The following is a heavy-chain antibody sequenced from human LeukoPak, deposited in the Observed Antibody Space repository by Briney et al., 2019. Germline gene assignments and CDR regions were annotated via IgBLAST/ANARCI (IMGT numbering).Heavy chain of an antibody. CDR3: ARGSSGWYGIDY. CDR2: ISASGDTT. D-gene: IGHD6-19*01. J-gene: IGHJ4*02. CDR1: GFPFSAYA. Sequence: PGGSLRLSCAASGFPFSAYAMSWVRQAPGKGLEWVSAISASGDTTYYADSVRGRFTISRDNAKNALYLQMNSLRAEDTAVYYCARGSSGWYGIDYWGQGALVNVSS. V-gene: IGHV3-23*01.